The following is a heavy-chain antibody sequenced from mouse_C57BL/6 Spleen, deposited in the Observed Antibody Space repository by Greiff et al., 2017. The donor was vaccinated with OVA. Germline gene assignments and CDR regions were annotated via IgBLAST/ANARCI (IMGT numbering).Heavy chain of an antibody. CDR1: GFTFSDYG. CDR3: ARYGSSYGYAMDY. CDR2: ISSGSSTI. J-gene: IGHJ4*01. V-gene: IGHV5-17*01. Sequence: EVKVVESGGGLVKPGGSLKLSCAASGFTFSDYGMHWVRQAPEKGLEWVAYISSGSSTIYYADTVKGRFTISRDNAKNTLFLQMTSLRSEDTAMYYCARYGSSYGYAMDYWGQGTSVTVSS. D-gene: IGHD1-1*01.